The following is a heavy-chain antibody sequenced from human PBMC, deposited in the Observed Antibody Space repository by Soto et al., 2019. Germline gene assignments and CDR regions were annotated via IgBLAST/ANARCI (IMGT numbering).Heavy chain of an antibody. V-gene: IGHV1-8*01. CDR3: ARTNGDFDY. J-gene: IGHJ4*02. CDR1: GYTFSSYD. Sequence: ASVKVSCNTSGYTFSSYDINCVRQVTGQGLEWMGWMNPNSGYTGYAQKFQGRLTMTRDSSIRTAYMELSSLRSEGTAVYYCARTNGDFDYWGQGTLVTVSS. CDR2: MNPNSGYT. D-gene: IGHD2-8*01.